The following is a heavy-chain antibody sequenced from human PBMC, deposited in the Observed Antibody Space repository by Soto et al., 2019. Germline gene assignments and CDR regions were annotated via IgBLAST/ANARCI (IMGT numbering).Heavy chain of an antibody. CDR1: GFTFSSYG. CDR2: ISYDGSNK. CDR3: AKDRNPKIHLTITMIFVAGLDY. J-gene: IGHJ4*02. D-gene: IGHD3-22*01. Sequence: GGSLRLSCAASGFTFSSYGMHWVRQAPGKGLEWVAVISYDGSNKYYADSVKGRFTISRDNSKNTLYLQMNSLRAEDTAVYYCAKDRNPKIHLTITMIFVAGLDYWGQGTLVTVSS. V-gene: IGHV3-30*18.